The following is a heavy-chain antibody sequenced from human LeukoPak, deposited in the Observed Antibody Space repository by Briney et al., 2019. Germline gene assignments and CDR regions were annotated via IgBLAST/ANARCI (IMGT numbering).Heavy chain of an antibody. D-gene: IGHD3-22*01. V-gene: IGHV3-30*18. Sequence: GGSLRLSCAASGFTFSSYGMHWVRQAPGKGLEWVAVISYDGSNEYYADSVKGRFTISRDNSKNTLYLQMNSLRAEDTAVYYCAKDRVNYYDSSGYYYYFDYWGQGIPVAVYS. CDR3: AKDRVNYYDSSGYYYYFDY. CDR1: GFTFSSYG. CDR2: ISYDGSNE. J-gene: IGHJ4*02.